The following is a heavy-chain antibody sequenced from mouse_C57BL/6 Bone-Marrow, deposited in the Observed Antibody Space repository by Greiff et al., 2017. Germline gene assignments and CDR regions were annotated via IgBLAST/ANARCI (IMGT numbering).Heavy chain of an antibody. J-gene: IGHJ3*01. CDR2: INPNNGGT. V-gene: IGHV1-22*01. D-gene: IGHD1-1*01. Sequence: EVQLQESGPELVKPGASVKMSCKASGYTFTDYNMHWVKQSHGKSLEWIGYINPNNGGTSYNQKFKGKATLTVNKSSSTAYMELRSLTSEDSAVYYGARHYGSSWDGFAYWGQGTLVTVSA. CDR1: GYTFTDYN. CDR3: ARHYGSSWDGFAY.